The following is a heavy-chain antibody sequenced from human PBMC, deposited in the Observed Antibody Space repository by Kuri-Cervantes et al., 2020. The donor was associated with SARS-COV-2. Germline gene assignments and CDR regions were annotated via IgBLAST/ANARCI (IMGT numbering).Heavy chain of an antibody. J-gene: IGHJ4*02. CDR3: ATGSYYVAYDY. CDR2: LYYSGST. V-gene: IGHV4-59*01. Sequence: GSLRLSCTVSGGSISTYYWSWIRQPPGRGLEWIGYLYYSGSTNYNPSLKSRVTISLDTSKNQFSLKLSSVTAADTAVYCCATGSYYVAYDYWGQGALVTVSS. D-gene: IGHD1-26*01. CDR1: GGSISTYY.